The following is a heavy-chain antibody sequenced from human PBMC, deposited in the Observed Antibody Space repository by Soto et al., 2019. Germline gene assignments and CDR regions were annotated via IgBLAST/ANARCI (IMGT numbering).Heavy chain of an antibody. V-gene: IGHV4-34*01. Sequence: PSETLSLPCGVSGGSFSGFYWSWIRRPPGKGLEWIGEINHSGSTNYNPSLKSRVTISVDTSKNQFSLKLSSVTAADTAVYYCARGTVTNYFDYWGQGTLVTVS. CDR3: ARGTVTNYFDY. J-gene: IGHJ4*02. D-gene: IGHD4-4*01. CDR1: GGSFSGFY. CDR2: INHSGST.